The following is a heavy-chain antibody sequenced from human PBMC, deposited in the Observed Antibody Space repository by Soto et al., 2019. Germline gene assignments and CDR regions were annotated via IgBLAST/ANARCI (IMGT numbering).Heavy chain of an antibody. D-gene: IGHD6-19*01. CDR2: IYYSGDT. Sequence: SETLSLTCTVSGGSISNGAYYWSWIRQYPGKGLEWIGYIYYSGDTYYSPSLESRVSISIDTSQNQFSLRLDSVSAADTAVYYCARVRYASGWNLFDFWGQGALVTVSS. CDR3: ARVRYASGWNLFDF. J-gene: IGHJ4*02. CDR1: GGSISNGAYY. V-gene: IGHV4-31*03.